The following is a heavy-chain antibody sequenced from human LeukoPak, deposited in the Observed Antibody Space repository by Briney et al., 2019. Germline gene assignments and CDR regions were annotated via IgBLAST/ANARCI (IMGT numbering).Heavy chain of an antibody. J-gene: IGHJ5*02. V-gene: IGHV4-4*07. CDR3: ARDAAP. Sequence: PSETLSLTCAVYGGSFSGYYWSWIRQPAGKGLEWIGRIYTSGSTNYNPSLKSRVTISVDTSKNQFSLKLSSVTAADTAVYYCARDAAPWGQGTLVTVSS. D-gene: IGHD6-25*01. CDR1: GGSFSGYY. CDR2: IYTSGST.